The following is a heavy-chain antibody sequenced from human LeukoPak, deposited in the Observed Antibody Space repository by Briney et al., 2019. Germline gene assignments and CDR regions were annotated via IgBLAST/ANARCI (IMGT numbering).Heavy chain of an antibody. Sequence: PGRSLRLSCAASGFTFSSYGMHWVRQAPGKGLEWVAVISYDGSNKYYADSVKGRFTISRDNSKNTLYLQMNSLRAEDTAVYYCAKDHSSALLIDYWGQGTLVTVSS. CDR3: AKDHSSALLIDY. J-gene: IGHJ4*02. V-gene: IGHV3-30*18. CDR1: GFTFSSYG. D-gene: IGHD1-26*01. CDR2: ISYDGSNK.